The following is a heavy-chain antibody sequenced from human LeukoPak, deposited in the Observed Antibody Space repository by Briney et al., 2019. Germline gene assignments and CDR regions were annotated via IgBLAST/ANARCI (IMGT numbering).Heavy chain of an antibody. Sequence: SGPTLVKPTQTLTLTCTFSGFSLNTSGVGVGWIRQPPGKALEWLALIYWDDDKRYSPSLKSRLTITKDTSKNQLVFTMTNMDPAGTATYYCAHRGCSDGSCYGYFDYWGQGALVTVSS. J-gene: IGHJ4*02. CDR2: IYWDDDK. CDR3: AHRGCSDGSCYGYFDY. V-gene: IGHV2-5*02. D-gene: IGHD2-15*01. CDR1: GFSLNTSGVG.